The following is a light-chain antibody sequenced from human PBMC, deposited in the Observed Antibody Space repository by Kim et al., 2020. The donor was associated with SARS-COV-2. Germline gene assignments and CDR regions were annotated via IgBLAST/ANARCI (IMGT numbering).Light chain of an antibody. CDR3: QQYNRFSWT. CDR1: QSIGSW. CDR2: KAP. V-gene: IGKV1-5*03. Sequence: DIQMTQSPSTLSASVGDRVTITCRASQSIGSWLAWYQQKPGRAPKVLMYKAPSLDSGVPSRFSGSGSGTEFTLTISSLQPDDFATYYCQQYNRFSWTFGRGTKVDIK. J-gene: IGKJ1*01.